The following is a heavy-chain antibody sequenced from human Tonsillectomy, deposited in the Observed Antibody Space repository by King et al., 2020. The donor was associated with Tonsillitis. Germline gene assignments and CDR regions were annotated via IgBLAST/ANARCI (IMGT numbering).Heavy chain of an antibody. CDR1: EFSLSTSGVG. V-gene: IGHV2-5*01. Sequence: TLKESGPTLVKPTQTLTLTCTLSEFSLSTSGVGVGWIRQPPGKALEWLALIYWNDDKRYSPSLKSRLTITKDTSKNQVVVTMTNMDPVDTATYYCAHSRTPYYYDSSGQYFDYWGQGTLVTVSS. J-gene: IGHJ4*02. D-gene: IGHD3-22*01. CDR2: IYWNDDK. CDR3: AHSRTPYYYDSSGQYFDY.